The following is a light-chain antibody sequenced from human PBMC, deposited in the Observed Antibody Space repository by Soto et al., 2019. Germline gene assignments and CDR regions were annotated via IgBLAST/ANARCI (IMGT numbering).Light chain of an antibody. Sequence: IVLTQSPATLSLSPGERATLSCGASQGVVSGYLAWYQQKPGPAPRLLFYDTSSRAPGIPDRFSGSGSGADFALTLAILEPEDFVVYNCQQFSGSPYTYTFGQGTRLEIK. CDR1: QGVVSGY. CDR2: DTS. J-gene: IGKJ2*01. V-gene: IGKV3D-20*01. CDR3: QQFSGSPYTYT.